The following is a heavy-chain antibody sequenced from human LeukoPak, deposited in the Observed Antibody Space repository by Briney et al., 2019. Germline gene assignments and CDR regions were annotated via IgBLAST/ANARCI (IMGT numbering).Heavy chain of an antibody. J-gene: IGHJ4*02. D-gene: IGHD3-22*01. CDR3: AGYYYDSSGYLG. CDR2: ISYGGST. V-gene: IGHV4-39*01. CDR1: GGSISSVGYY. Sequence: PSETLSLTCTVSGGSISSVGYYWGWIRQPPGKGLEWIGSISYGGSTYYNPSLKSRVTIYVDTSKNQVSLKLTSVTAADTAMYYYAGYYYDSSGYLGCGQGTLVTVSS.